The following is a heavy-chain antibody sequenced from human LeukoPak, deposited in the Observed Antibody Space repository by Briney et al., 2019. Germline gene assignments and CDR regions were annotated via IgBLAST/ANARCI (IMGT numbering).Heavy chain of an antibody. CDR3: ARDEYYYGSGADI. D-gene: IGHD3-10*01. J-gene: IGHJ3*02. Sequence: PGGSLGLSCAASGFTFSDYQMNWIRQAPGKGLEWVSYISSSGGTISYADSVKGRFTISRDNAKNSLYLQMNSLRAEDTAVYYCARDEYYYGSGADIWGQGTMVTVSS. V-gene: IGHV3-11*01. CDR2: ISSSGGTI. CDR1: GFTFSDYQ.